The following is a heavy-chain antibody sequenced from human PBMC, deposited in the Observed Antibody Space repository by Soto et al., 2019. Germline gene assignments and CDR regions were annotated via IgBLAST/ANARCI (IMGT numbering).Heavy chain of an antibody. D-gene: IGHD3-10*01. Sequence: PSETLSLTCTVSGGSISSYYWSWIRQPPGKGLEWIGYMYNTGSTIYNPSLKSRVTISVDTSKNQFSLKLSSVTAADTAVYYCARRRVLLWFGESGLFDYWGQGTLVTVSS. CDR3: ARRRVLLWFGESGLFDY. CDR2: MYNTGST. CDR1: GGSISSYY. J-gene: IGHJ4*02. V-gene: IGHV4-59*08.